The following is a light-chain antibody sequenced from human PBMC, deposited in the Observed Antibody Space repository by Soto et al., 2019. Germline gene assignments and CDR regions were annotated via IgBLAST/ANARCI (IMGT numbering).Light chain of an antibody. CDR1: SSDIGVYDY. J-gene: IGLJ1*01. Sequence: QSALTQPASVSGSPGQSITISCTGTSSDIGVYDYVSWYQQHPGKAPKLMIYEVSNRPSGVSNRFSGSKSGNTASLTISGLQAEDEADYYCSSYTSSSTLCVFGTGTKLTVL. CDR3: SSYTSSSTLCV. V-gene: IGLV2-14*01. CDR2: EVS.